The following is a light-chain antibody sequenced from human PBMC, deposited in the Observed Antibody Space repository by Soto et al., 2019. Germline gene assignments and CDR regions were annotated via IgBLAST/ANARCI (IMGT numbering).Light chain of an antibody. CDR2: GNS. J-gene: IGLJ2*01. Sequence: QAVVTQPPSVSGAPGKRVTISCTGSSSNIGAGYDVHWYQQLPGTAPKRLIYGNSNRPSGVPDRFSGSKSGTSASLAITGLQADDEADYYCQSYDSSLSGYVVFGGGTKLTVL. CDR3: QSYDSSLSGYVV. V-gene: IGLV1-40*01. CDR1: SSNIGAGYD.